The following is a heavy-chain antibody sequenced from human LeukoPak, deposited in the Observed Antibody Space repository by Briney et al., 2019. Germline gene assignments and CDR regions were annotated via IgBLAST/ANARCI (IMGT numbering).Heavy chain of an antibody. V-gene: IGHV3-23*01. Sequence: PGGSLRLSCAASGFTFSVSVMNWVRQAPGKGLEWVSGVSSSGSNTYYADSVKGRFTISRDNSKNTLYLQMNSLRAEDTAVYYCARGRGLGFHGDYWGQGTLVTVSS. CDR3: ARGRGLGFHGDY. J-gene: IGHJ4*02. CDR1: GFTFSVSV. CDR2: VSSSGSNT. D-gene: IGHD3-10*01.